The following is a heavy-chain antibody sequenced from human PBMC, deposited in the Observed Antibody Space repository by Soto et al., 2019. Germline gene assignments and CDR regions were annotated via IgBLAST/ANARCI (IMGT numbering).Heavy chain of an antibody. Sequence: SETLSLTCTVTGGSVRSSNSYWSWVRQPPGKGLEWIGNIYYIGSTNYSPSLKSRVTITVDTSKNQFSLKLSSVTAADTAVYYCAGRDYYDSSGYEAFDIWGQGTMVTVSS. J-gene: IGHJ3*02. V-gene: IGHV4-61*01. CDR1: GGSVRSSNSY. D-gene: IGHD3-22*01. CDR3: AGRDYYDSSGYEAFDI. CDR2: IYYIGST.